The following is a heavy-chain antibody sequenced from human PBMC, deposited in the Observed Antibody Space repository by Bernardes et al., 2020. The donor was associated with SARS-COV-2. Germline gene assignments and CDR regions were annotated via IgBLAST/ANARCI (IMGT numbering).Heavy chain of an antibody. D-gene: IGHD3-22*01. CDR2: ISSSSSYI. CDR1: GFTFSSYS. CDR3: ARDLEDHYYYDSSGYYPDY. Sequence: GSLRLSCAASGFTFSSYSMNWVRQAPGKGLEWVSSISSSSSYIYYADSVKGRFTISRDNAKKSLYLQMNSLRAEDTAVYYCARDLEDHYYYDSSGYYPDYWGQGTLVTVSS. V-gene: IGHV3-21*01. J-gene: IGHJ4*02.